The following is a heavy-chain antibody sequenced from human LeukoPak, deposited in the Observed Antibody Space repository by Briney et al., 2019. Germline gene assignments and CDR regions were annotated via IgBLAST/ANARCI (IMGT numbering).Heavy chain of an antibody. CDR3: ARDRAMSI. CDR1: GGSISSGSYY. J-gene: IGHJ3*02. V-gene: IGHV4-61*02. D-gene: IGHD5-18*01. CDR2: IYTSGST. Sequence: SQTLSLTCTVSGGSISSGSYYWSWIRQPAGKGLEWIGRIYTSGSTNYNPSLKSRVTISVNTSKNQFSLKLSSVTAADTAIYYCARDRAMSIWGQGTVVTVSS.